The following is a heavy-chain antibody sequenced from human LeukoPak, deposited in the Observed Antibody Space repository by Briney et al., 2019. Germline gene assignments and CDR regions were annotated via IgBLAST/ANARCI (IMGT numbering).Heavy chain of an antibody. CDR2: IKQDGSET. V-gene: IGHV3-7*03. Sequence: GGSLRLSCAASAFTFSRYWMSWVRQAPGKGLEWVANIKQDGSETYYVDSVKGRFTISRDNAKNSLHLQMNSLRAEDTAVYYRTRGRRRDPTGSSYYYGMDVWGQGTTVAVSS. D-gene: IGHD1-1*01. CDR1: AFTFSRYW. J-gene: IGHJ6*02. CDR3: TRGRRRDPTGSSYYYGMDV.